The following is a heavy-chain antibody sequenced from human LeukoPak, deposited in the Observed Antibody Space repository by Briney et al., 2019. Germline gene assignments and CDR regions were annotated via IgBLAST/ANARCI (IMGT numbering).Heavy chain of an antibody. CDR3: ARDESPLGRWLVHGVY. J-gene: IGHJ4*02. CDR2: INPSGGST. Sequence: ASVKVSCKASGYTFTTYYIHWVRQAPGQGLEWMGMINPSGGSTIYAQKFQGRVTITADESTSTAYMELSSLRSEDTAVYYCARDESPLGRWLVHGVYWGQGTLVTVSS. V-gene: IGHV1-46*01. D-gene: IGHD6-19*01. CDR1: GYTFTTYY.